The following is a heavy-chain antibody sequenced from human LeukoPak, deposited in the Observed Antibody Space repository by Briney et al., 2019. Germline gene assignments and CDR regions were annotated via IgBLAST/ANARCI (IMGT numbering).Heavy chain of an antibody. Sequence: SQTLSLTCTVSGDSITSGGYYWSWIRQRPGKGLEWIGYIYKTGSTYYSPSLKSRVTMSVDTSRNQFSLKLNSETAADTAVYYCARDVLRWGQGTLVTVSS. CDR2: IYKTGST. CDR3: ARDVLR. J-gene: IGHJ4*02. CDR1: GDSITSGGYY. V-gene: IGHV4-31*03.